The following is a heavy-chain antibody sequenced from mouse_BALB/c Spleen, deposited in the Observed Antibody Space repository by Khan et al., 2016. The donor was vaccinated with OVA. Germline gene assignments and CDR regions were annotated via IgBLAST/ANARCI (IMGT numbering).Heavy chain of an antibody. CDR2: INPHIGET. D-gene: IGHD1-1*01. Sequence: VKLQQSGPELVKPGASVKISCKASGYSFTGYFMNWVMQSHGKSLEWIGRINPHIGETFYNQKFKAKATLTVDESSSTVHMELRSLASEDSAVYYCARIYGSDFDYWGQGTTLTVSS. CDR1: GYSFTGYF. J-gene: IGHJ2*01. V-gene: IGHV1-20*02. CDR3: ARIYGSDFDY.